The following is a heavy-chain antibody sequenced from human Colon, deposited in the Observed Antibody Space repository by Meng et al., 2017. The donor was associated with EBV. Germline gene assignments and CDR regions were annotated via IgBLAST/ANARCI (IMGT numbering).Heavy chain of an antibody. CDR3: LRGSGGSV. CDR1: GGSISSGGYH. J-gene: IGHJ1*01. CDR2: IYYSGST. V-gene: IGHV4-31*11. Sequence: QMQLQESGPGLVKPSQTLSLTCGVSGGSISSGGYHWSWIRQPPGKGLEWIGYIYYSGSTYSNASLKSRVTISIDKSKNQFSLKLTSVTAADTAVYHCLRGSGGSVWGQGTLVTVSS. D-gene: IGHD3-10*01.